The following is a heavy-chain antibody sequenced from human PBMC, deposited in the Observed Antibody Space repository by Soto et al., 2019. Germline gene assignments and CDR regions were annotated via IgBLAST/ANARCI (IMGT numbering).Heavy chain of an antibody. D-gene: IGHD4-17*01. CDR1: GGPFSSHT. J-gene: IGHJ2*01. Sequence: QDQLVQSGAEVKKPGSSVKVSCKAFGGPFSSHTFSWVRQAPGRGLEWMGRIIPALGTTTYAQKFQGRVTITADESVTTVYMELNSLTTEDTTVYYCARPDFGDYWYFDLWGRGTLVTVSS. CDR3: ARPDFGDYWYFDL. V-gene: IGHV1-69*08. CDR2: IIPALGTT.